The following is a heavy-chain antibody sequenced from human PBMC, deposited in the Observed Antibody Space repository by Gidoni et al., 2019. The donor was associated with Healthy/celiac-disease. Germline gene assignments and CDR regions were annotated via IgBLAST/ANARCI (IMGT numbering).Heavy chain of an antibody. V-gene: IGHV3-73*02. D-gene: IGHD5-18*01. Sequence: EVQLVESGGGLVQPGGSLKLSCAASGFTFSGSAMHWVRQASGKGLEWVGRIRSKANSYATAYAASVKGRFTISRDDSKNTAYLQMNSLKTEDTAVYYCTRHSPDTAMVYYYYYGMDVWGQGTTVTVSS. CDR1: GFTFSGSA. J-gene: IGHJ6*02. CDR3: TRHSPDTAMVYYYYYGMDV. CDR2: IRSKANSYAT.